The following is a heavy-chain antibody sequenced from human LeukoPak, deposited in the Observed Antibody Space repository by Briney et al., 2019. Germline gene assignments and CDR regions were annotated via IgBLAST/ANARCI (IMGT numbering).Heavy chain of an antibody. CDR2: IIPMFGTA. CDR1: GGTFSSYA. V-gene: IGHV1-69*01. Sequence: SVKVSCKASGGTFSSYAISWVRQAPGQGLEWMGGIIPMFGTADYGQKFQGRVTITADESTRTAYMELSSLRSEDTAVYYCARDSRRWELQNYYYYMDVWGKGTTVTISS. D-gene: IGHD3-10*01. J-gene: IGHJ6*03. CDR3: ARDSRRWELQNYYYYMDV.